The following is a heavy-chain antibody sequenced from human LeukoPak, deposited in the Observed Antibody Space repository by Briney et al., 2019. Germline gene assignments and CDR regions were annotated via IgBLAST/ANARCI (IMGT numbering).Heavy chain of an antibody. J-gene: IGHJ4*02. CDR2: ISYDGSNK. CDR3: ARACSTSCPYDY. D-gene: IGHD2-2*01. Sequence: GGSLRLSCAASGFTFSSYAMHWVRQAPGKGLEWVAVISYDGSNKYYADSVKGRFTISRDNSKNTLYLQMNSLRAEDTAVYYCARACSTSCPYDYWGQGTLVTVSS. V-gene: IGHV3-30*04. CDR1: GFTFSSYA.